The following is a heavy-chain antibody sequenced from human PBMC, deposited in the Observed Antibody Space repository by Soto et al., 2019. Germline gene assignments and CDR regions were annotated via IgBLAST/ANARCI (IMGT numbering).Heavy chain of an antibody. D-gene: IGHD1-20*01. CDR3: ARGMGNWNGNYYYYYGMDV. CDR1: GGSISSYY. V-gene: IGHV4-59*01. J-gene: IGHJ6*02. CDR2: IYYSGST. Sequence: PSETLSLTCTVSGGSISSYYWSWIRQPPGKGLEWIGYIYYSGSTNYNPSLKSRVTISVDTSKNQFSLKLSSVTAADTAVYYCARGMGNWNGNYYYYYGMDVWGQGTKVTVSS.